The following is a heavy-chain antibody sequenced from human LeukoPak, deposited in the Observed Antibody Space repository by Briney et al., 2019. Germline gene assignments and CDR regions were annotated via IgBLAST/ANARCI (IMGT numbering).Heavy chain of an antibody. CDR3: AKDPLGIGPAFDI. J-gene: IGHJ3*02. CDR2: ISWDGGST. Sequence: GGSLRLSCAASGFTFDDYTMHWVRQAPGKGLEWVSLISWDGGSTYYADSVKGRFTISRDNSKNSLYLQMNSLRTEDTAVYYCAKDPLGIGPAFDIWGQGTMVSVSS. D-gene: IGHD7-27*01. V-gene: IGHV3-43*01. CDR1: GFTFDDYT.